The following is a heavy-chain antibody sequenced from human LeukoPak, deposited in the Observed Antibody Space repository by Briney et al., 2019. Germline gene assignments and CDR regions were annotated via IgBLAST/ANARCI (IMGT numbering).Heavy chain of an antibody. CDR1: GFTFSIYS. CDR2: ISSSSNSI. V-gene: IGHV3-21*01. CDR3: ARGPSCSSTSCYTTGLFDY. J-gene: IGHJ4*02. D-gene: IGHD2-2*01. Sequence: GSLRLSCTASGFTFSIYSMNWVRQAPGKGLEWVSSISSSSNSIYYADSVKGQFTISRDNAKNSLYLQMNSLRAEDTAVYYCARGPSCSSTSCYTTGLFDYWGQGTLVTVSS.